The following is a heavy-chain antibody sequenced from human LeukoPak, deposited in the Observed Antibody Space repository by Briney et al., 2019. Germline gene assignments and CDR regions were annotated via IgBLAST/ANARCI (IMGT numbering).Heavy chain of an antibody. CDR1: GFTFSSYS. J-gene: IGHJ4*02. V-gene: IGHV3-21*01. Sequence: GGSLRLSCAASGFTFSSYSMNWVRQAPGKGLXXXXXXSSSSSYIYYADSVKGRFTISRDNAKNSLYLQMNSLRAEDTAVYYCARESDSSSWYSGYFDYWGQGTLVTVSS. CDR2: XSSSSSYI. D-gene: IGHD6-13*01. CDR3: ARESDSSSWYSGYFDY.